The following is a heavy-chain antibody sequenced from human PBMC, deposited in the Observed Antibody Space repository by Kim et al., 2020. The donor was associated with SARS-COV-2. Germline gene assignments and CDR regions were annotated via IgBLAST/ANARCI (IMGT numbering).Heavy chain of an antibody. Sequence: ASVKVSCKASGYTFTSYAMHWVRQAPGQRLEWMGWINAGNGNTKYSQKFQGRVTITRDTSASTAYMELSSLRSEDTAVYYCAREDIAAAGTYYYYGMDVWGQGTTVTVSS. J-gene: IGHJ6*02. D-gene: IGHD6-13*01. CDR1: GYTFTSYA. V-gene: IGHV1-3*01. CDR3: AREDIAAAGTYYYYGMDV. CDR2: INAGNGNT.